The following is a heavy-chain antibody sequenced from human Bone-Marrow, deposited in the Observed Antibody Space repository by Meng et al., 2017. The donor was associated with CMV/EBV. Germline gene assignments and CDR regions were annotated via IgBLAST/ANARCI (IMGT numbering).Heavy chain of an antibody. CDR1: GGTFRSYA. J-gene: IGHJ4*02. CDR2: IIPIFGTA. CDR3: ARDYEIRGVGAWGY. V-gene: IGHV1-69*12. D-gene: IGHD1-26*01. Sequence: QARVEQAGVEGKKPGSPVSVSCKASGGTFRSYAISWVRQAPGQGLEWMGGIIPIFGTANYAQKFQGRVTITADESTSTAYMELSSLRSEDTAVYYCARDYEIRGVGAWGYWGQGTLVTVSS.